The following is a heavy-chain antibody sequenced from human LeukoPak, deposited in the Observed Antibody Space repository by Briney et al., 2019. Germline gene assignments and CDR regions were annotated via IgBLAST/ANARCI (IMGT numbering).Heavy chain of an antibody. J-gene: IGHJ6*03. CDR2: IYSGGST. CDR3: ARGPYGDYDFWNYYMDV. Sequence: GGSLRLSCVASGFIVSSNYMSWVRQAPGKGLEWVSVIYSGGSTYYVDSVKGRFTISRDNSKNTLYLQMNSLRAEDTAVYYCARGPYGDYDFWNYYMDVWGKGTTVTISS. CDR1: GFIVSSNY. D-gene: IGHD3-3*01. V-gene: IGHV3-66*01.